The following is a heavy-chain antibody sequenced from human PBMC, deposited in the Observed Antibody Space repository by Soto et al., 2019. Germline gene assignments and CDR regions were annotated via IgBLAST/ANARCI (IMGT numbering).Heavy chain of an antibody. CDR3: VAKEGDILLWFGESVH. CDR1: GFKFEEYA. J-gene: IGHJ4*02. CDR2: INWNSGSI. V-gene: IGHV3-9*01. Sequence: EVRLVESGGGPAQPGGSLRLSCATSGFKFEEYAMQWVRQGPGKGLEWVSGINWNSGSIDYADSVKGRFTISRDNVKKSLFLQMDSLRTEDTAFYYCVAKEGDILLWFGESVHWGQGTLVTVSS. D-gene: IGHD3-10*01.